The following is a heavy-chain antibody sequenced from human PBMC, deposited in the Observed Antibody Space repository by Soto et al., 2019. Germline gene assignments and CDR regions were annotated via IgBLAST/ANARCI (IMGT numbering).Heavy chain of an antibody. D-gene: IGHD4-4*01. J-gene: IGHJ6*02. CDR2: IKRTADGGAT. CDR1: EINFKKAW. Sequence: EVQVVESGGGLVKPGGSLRLSCAASEINFKKAWMSWVRQAPGKGLEWVGRIKRTADGGATDYAAPVRGRFIISRDESKDTVYLQMNRLRSEDTAVYYCTTLQDYYYNAMDVWGQGTTITV. V-gene: IGHV3-15*01. CDR3: TTLQDYYYNAMDV.